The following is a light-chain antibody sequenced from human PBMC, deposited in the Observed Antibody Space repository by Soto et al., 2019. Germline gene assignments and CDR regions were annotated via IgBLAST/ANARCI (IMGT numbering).Light chain of an antibody. Sequence: EIVLTQSPGTLSLSPVDRATLSCMASQSLSRSSLAWYQQKPGRAPRLLIYGASTRATGIPARFSGSGSGTEFTLTISSLQSEDFAVYYCQQYNNWPPITFGQGTRLEIK. CDR2: GAS. J-gene: IGKJ5*01. CDR1: QSLSRS. V-gene: IGKV3-15*01. CDR3: QQYNNWPPIT.